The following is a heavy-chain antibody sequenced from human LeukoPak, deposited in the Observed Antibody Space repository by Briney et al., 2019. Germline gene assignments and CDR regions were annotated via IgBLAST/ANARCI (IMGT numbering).Heavy chain of an antibody. CDR3: ARGHVLWFGESLEFDP. CDR1: GYTFTSYD. Sequence: ASVTVSCKASGYTFTSYDINWVRQATGQGLEWMGWMNPNSGNTGYAQKFQGRVTMTRNTSISTAYMELSSLRSEDTAVYYCARGHVLWFGESLEFDPWGQGTLVTVSS. V-gene: IGHV1-8*01. CDR2: MNPNSGNT. D-gene: IGHD3-10*01. J-gene: IGHJ5*02.